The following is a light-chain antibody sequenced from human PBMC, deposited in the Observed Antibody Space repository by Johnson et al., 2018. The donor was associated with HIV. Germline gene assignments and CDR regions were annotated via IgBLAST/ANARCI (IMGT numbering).Light chain of an antibody. CDR3: GTWDSSLSQGV. CDR2: DNN. J-gene: IGLJ1*01. Sequence: QSVLTQPPSVSAAPGQKVTISCSGSSSNIGNNYVSWYQQLPGTAPKFLIYDNNKRPSGIPDRFSGPKSGTSVTLGIPGLQPGDEADYYCGTWDSSLSQGVFGTGTKVTVL. CDR1: SSNIGNNY. V-gene: IGLV1-51*01.